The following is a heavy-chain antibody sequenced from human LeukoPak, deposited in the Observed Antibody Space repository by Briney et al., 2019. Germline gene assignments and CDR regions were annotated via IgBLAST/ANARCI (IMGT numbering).Heavy chain of an antibody. CDR1: GXTVGTNS. CDR2: IYSGGST. Sequence: GGSLRLSCAASGXTVGTNSMSWARQSPGKGLEWVSVIYSGGSTYNADSVNGRFTVSRDNSRNTLFLQMNNQRAEDTALYFCASAREYCGSAECYEYFQHWGQGTLVIVSS. V-gene: IGHV3-53*01. J-gene: IGHJ1*01. CDR3: ASAREYCGSAECYEYFQH. D-gene: IGHD2-21*01.